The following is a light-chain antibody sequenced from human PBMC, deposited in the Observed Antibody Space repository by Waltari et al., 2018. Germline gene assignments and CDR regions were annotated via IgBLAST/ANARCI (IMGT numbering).Light chain of an antibody. Sequence: DIQMTQSPSSLSASVGDRDTITCQASQDISNYLNWYQQKPGKAPKLLIYDASNLETGVPSRFSGSGSGTDFTFTISSLQPEDIATYYCQQYDNLLLTFGGGTKVEIK. CDR2: DAS. V-gene: IGKV1-33*01. CDR1: QDISNY. J-gene: IGKJ4*01. CDR3: QQYDNLLLT.